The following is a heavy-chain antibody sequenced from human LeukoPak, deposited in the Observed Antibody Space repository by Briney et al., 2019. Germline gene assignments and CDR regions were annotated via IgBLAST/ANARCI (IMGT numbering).Heavy chain of an antibody. D-gene: IGHD3-10*01. CDR2: ISSRSIYI. J-gene: IGHJ4*02. Sequence: GGSLRLSCATSGFTFSSYWMSWVRQAPGKGREVGSSISSRSIYIYYADAVKGRFTIPRNNPKNSLHPQMTSLRAEDTVVYYCAASYGSGSYYTAIDSWGQGTLVTVSS. V-gene: IGHV3-21*01. CDR1: GFTFSSYW. CDR3: AASYGSGSYYTAIDS.